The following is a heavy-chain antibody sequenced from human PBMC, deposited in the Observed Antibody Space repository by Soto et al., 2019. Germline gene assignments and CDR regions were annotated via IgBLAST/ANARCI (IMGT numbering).Heavy chain of an antibody. CDR3: ARDYSSGWLDY. V-gene: IGHV5-10-1*01. J-gene: IGHJ4*02. D-gene: IGHD6-19*01. CDR2: IDPSDSYS. CDR1: GYSVSIYW. Sequence: PGESLKISCKASGYSVSIYWISWVRQMPGKGLEWMGRIDPSDSYSKYSPSFQGHVTMSADKSINTAFLQWSSLKASDTAMYYCARDYSSGWLDYWGQGTLVTVSS.